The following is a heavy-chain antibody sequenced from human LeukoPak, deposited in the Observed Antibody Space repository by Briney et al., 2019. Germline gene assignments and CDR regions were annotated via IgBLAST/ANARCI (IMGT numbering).Heavy chain of an antibody. V-gene: IGHV3-23*01. J-gene: IGHJ6*02. D-gene: IGHD3-10*01. Sequence: SGGSLRLSCAASGFTFSTYAMSWVRLAPGKGLEWVSGISGSGGSTYYAASVKGRFTSSRDNSNNTLYVQMNSLRVEDTAVYYCAKSGGLSGSGRLAMDVWGQGTTVTVSS. CDR3: AKSGGLSGSGRLAMDV. CDR1: GFTFSTYA. CDR2: ISGSGGST.